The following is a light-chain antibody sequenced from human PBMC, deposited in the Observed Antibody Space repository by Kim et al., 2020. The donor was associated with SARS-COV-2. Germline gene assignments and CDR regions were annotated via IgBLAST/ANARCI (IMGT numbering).Light chain of an antibody. V-gene: IGLV3-21*04. CDR3: QVWDSSSDHPYV. CDR2: YDS. CDR1: NIGSKS. J-gene: IGLJ1*01. Sequence: PGKTARITCGGNNIGSKSVPWYQQKPGQAPVLVIYYDSDRPSGIPERFSGSNSGNTATLTISRVEAGDEADYHCQVWDSSSDHPYVFGTGTKVTVL.